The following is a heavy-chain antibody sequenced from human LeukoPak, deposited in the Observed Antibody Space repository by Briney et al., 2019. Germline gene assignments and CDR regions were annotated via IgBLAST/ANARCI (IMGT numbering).Heavy chain of an antibody. Sequence: PSETLSLTCTVSGGSISSYYWSWIRQPAGKGLEWIGRIYTSGSTNYNPSLKSRVTISVDTSKNQFSLKLSSVTAADTAVYYCARDSSDVSGYSYGQGYYYYYYMDVWGKGTTVTVSS. D-gene: IGHD5-18*01. CDR2: IYTSGST. J-gene: IGHJ6*03. CDR3: ARDSSDVSGYSYGQGYYYYYYMDV. CDR1: GGSISSYY. V-gene: IGHV4-4*07.